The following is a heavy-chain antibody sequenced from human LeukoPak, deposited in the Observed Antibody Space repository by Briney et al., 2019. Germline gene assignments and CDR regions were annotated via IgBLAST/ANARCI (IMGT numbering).Heavy chain of an antibody. Sequence: SETLSLTCTVSGGSISSYYWSWIRQPPGKGLEWIGYIYYSGSTNYNPSLKSRVTISVDTSKNQFSLKLSSVTAADTAVYYCAREAGGSSSWYDFDYWGQGTLVTVSS. V-gene: IGHV4-59*01. CDR1: GGSISSYY. CDR2: IYYSGST. D-gene: IGHD6-13*01. CDR3: AREAGGSSSWYDFDY. J-gene: IGHJ4*02.